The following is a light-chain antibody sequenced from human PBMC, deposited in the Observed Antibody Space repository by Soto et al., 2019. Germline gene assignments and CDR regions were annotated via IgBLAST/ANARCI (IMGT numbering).Light chain of an antibody. Sequence: QSALTQPPSASGTPGQRVTISCSGSSSNIETNTVNWYKQLPGMSPKLLIHSDNQRPSGVPDRFSGSKSGTSASLAISGLQPEDEADYYCAAWDDSLNGFTWVFGGGTKVTVL. CDR3: AAWDDSLNGFTWV. J-gene: IGLJ3*02. CDR1: SSNIETNT. CDR2: SDN. V-gene: IGLV1-44*01.